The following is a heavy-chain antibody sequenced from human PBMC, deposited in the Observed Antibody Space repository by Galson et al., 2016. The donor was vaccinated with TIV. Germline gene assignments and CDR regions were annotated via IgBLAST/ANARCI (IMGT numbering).Heavy chain of an antibody. J-gene: IGHJ1*01. Sequence: SLRLSCAASGFMFNDYGMHWVRQAPGKGLEWVSSISWSSGRVGYADSVEGRFTISRDNAKTSLYLQMNSLRVEDTAYYYCAKEEGYGSGTYALDQWGQGTLVTVSS. CDR3: AKEEGYGSGTYALDQ. D-gene: IGHD3-10*01. V-gene: IGHV3-9*01. CDR2: ISWSSGRV. CDR1: GFMFNDYG.